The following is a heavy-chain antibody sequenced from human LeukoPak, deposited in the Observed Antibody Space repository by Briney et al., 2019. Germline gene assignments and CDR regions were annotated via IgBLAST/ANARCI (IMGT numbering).Heavy chain of an antibody. Sequence: SETLSLTCTVSGDSISSYYWSWIRQPPGKGLEWIGYIYYSGSTNYNPSLKSRVTISVDTSKNQFSLKLSSVTAADTAVYYCASNSFDYYGSGSYSVDYWGQGTLVTVSS. D-gene: IGHD3-10*01. CDR3: ASNSFDYYGSGSYSVDY. CDR2: IYYSGST. V-gene: IGHV4-59*12. J-gene: IGHJ4*02. CDR1: GDSISSYY.